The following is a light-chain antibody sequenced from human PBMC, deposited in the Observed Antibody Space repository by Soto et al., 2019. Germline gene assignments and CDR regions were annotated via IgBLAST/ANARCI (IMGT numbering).Light chain of an antibody. CDR1: SIDVGGYNY. CDR3: SSYTSSNTLV. CDR2: EVD. J-gene: IGLJ1*01. V-gene: IGLV2-14*01. Sequence: QSALAQPASVSGSPGQSTIMSCTVTSIDVGGYNYVSWYQQHPGKAPKFLIYEVDNRASGVSDRFSGSKSGNTASLTISGLQAEDEADYYCSSYTSSNTLVFGTGTKVTVL.